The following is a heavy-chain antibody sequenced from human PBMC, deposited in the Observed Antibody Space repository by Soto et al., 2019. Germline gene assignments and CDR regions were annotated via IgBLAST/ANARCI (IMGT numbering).Heavy chain of an antibody. D-gene: IGHD1-26*01. CDR3: ARDTKGAFCFYGGYYHRY. J-gene: IGHJ4*03. CDR1: AGMTSRDY. CDR2: IYYSGST. V-gene: IGHV4-59*01. Sequence: WTGSAGMTSRDYRRGIRQPPGKELEWIGYIYYSGSTNYNPSLKSRVTISVDTSKNQFSLKLSSVTAADTAVYYCARDTKGAFCFYGGYYHRY.